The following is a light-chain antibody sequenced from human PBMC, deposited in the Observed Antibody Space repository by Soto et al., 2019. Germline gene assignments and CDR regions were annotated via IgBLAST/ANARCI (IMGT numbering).Light chain of an antibody. CDR2: EVD. V-gene: IGLV2-14*01. J-gene: IGLJ2*01. Sequence: SALTQPASVSGSPGQSITISCTGTSSDVGSYNYVSWYQHHPGKAPKLMIFEVDYRPSWVSDRFSGSKSGNTASLTISGLQAEDEADYYCSSYTGSSPHVVFGGGTKLTVL. CDR3: SSYTGSSPHVV. CDR1: SSDVGSYNY.